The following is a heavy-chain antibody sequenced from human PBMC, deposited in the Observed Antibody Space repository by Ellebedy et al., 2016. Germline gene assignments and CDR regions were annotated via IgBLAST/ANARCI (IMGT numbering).Heavy chain of an antibody. V-gene: IGHV3-21*01. CDR2: ISSSSSYM. J-gene: IGHJ3*02. CDR3: ARGFVGATSEVAFDI. Sequence: GGSLRLSXAASGFTFNRYSMNWVRQAPGTGLEWVSSISSSSSYMSYADSLKGRFTISRDNAKNSLYLQMNSLRAEDTAVYYCARGFVGATSEVAFDIWGQGTMVTVSS. CDR1: GFTFNRYS. D-gene: IGHD1-26*01.